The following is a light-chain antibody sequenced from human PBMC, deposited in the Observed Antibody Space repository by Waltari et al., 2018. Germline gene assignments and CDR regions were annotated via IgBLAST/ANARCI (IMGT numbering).Light chain of an antibody. CDR3: AAWDDSLNGLS. CDR2: NDK. Sequence: QSVLTQPPSASGTPGQRVTISCSGSGSNLGINTVNWYQQLPGTAPKLLIYNDKQRPSGLPDRLSGSKSACSAALAISGLQSDYEANYYCAAWDDSLNGLSVGTGTRVTVL. J-gene: IGLJ1*01. V-gene: IGLV1-44*01. CDR1: GSNLGINT.